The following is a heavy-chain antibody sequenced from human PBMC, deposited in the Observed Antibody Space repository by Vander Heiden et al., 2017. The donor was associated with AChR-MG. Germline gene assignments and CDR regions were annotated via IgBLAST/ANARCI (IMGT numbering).Heavy chain of an antibody. D-gene: IGHD6-13*01. CDR1: GYTFPGYY. V-gene: IGHV1-2*02. CDR3: AGEPADDSSSWSDY. J-gene: IGHJ4*02. Sequence: QVQLVQSGAKVKTPGAAAQVSCTASGYTFPGYYLHWWRQPPGGGLEWMGWINRNSGGTNNAQKFQSSVTMTSETYISTAYMELSKRRSDETAVYYCAGEPADDSSSWSDYWGQGTLVTVSS. CDR2: INRNSGGT.